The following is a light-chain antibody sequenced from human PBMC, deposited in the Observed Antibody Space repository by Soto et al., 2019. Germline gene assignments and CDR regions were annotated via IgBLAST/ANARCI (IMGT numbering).Light chain of an antibody. CDR2: GAS. CDR1: QRVARW. V-gene: IGKV1-5*01. Sequence: DIQMTQSPSTLTASVGDRAIITCRASQRVARWLAWYQQKPGKAPKVLISGASNLESGVPSRFSGSGFGTQCTLTISSLQPDDAATYYCQQYDTNWTFGQGTKVEI. CDR3: QQYDTNWT. J-gene: IGKJ1*01.